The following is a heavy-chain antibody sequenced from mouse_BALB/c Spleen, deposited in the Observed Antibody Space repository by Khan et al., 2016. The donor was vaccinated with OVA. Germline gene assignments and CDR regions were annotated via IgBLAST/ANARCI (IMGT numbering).Heavy chain of an antibody. CDR1: GYTFTNYG. CDR2: INTYTGEP. Sequence: QIQLVQSGPELKKPGETVKISCKTSGYTFTNYGMNWVKQAPGKALKWMGWINTYTGEPTYADDFKGRFAFSLETSASTAYLQINSLKNENIATYFCARGMYYCGTWFANWGQGTLVTVSA. D-gene: IGHD1-1*01. CDR3: ARGMYYCGTWFAN. V-gene: IGHV9-1*02. J-gene: IGHJ3*01.